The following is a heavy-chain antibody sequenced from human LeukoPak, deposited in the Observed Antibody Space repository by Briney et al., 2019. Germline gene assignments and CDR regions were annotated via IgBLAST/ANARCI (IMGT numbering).Heavy chain of an antibody. V-gene: IGHV3-23*01. D-gene: IGHD3-22*01. CDR3: VKFVYSSGYYYEEAFDI. CDR2: ISGSGSST. CDR1: GFTFSSYA. J-gene: IGHJ3*02. Sequence: GGSPRLSCAASGFTFSSYAMSWVRQAPGKGLEWVSAISGSGSSTYYADSVKGRFTISRDNSKNTLYLQMNSLRAEDTAVYYCVKFVYSSGYYYEEAFDIWGQGTMVTVSS.